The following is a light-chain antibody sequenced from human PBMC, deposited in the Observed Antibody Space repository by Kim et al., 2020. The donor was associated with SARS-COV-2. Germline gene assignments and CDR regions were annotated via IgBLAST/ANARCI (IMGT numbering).Light chain of an antibody. CDR3: QQSYSIPRT. J-gene: IGKJ1*01. V-gene: IGKV1-39*01. Sequence: DIQMTQSPSSLSASVGDRVTITCRASQTISGYLNWYQQKPGKAPKLLIYAASSLQSGVPSRFSGGGSGTDFTLTISSLQPEDFATYYCQQSYSIPRTFGQGIKVEIK. CDR1: QTISGY. CDR2: AAS.